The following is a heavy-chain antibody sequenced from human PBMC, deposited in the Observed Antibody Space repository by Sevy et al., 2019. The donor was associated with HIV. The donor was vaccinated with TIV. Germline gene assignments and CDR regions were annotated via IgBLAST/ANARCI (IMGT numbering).Heavy chain of an antibody. CDR2: ISGSGGST. CDR3: AKGVYDFWSGRSDIFDI. D-gene: IGHD3-3*01. Sequence: GGSLGLSCVTSGFTFGTHAMSWVRQAPGKGLEWVSGISGSGGSTYYADSVKGRFTISRDKSKKTLYLQVNSLRAEDTAVYYCAKGVYDFWSGRSDIFDIWGQGTMVTVSS. V-gene: IGHV3-23*01. J-gene: IGHJ3*02. CDR1: GFTFGTHA.